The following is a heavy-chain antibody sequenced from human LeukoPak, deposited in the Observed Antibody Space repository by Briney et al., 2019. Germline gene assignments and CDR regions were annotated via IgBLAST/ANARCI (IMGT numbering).Heavy chain of an antibody. V-gene: IGHV3-48*03. D-gene: IGHD3-9*01. Sequence: GGSLRLSCAASGFTFSSYEMNWVRQAPGKGLEWVSYISSSGSTIYYADSVKGRFTISRDNAKNSLSLQMNSLRVEDTAVYYCARWSGNILTGLFDFWGQGSLVTVSS. CDR3: ARWSGNILTGLFDF. J-gene: IGHJ4*02. CDR1: GFTFSSYE. CDR2: ISSSGSTI.